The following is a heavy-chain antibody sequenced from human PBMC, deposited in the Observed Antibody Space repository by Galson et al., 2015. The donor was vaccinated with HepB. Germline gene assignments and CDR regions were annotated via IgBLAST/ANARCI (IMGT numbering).Heavy chain of an antibody. CDR2: ITISSII. CDR3: ARDRLGYYGMDV. D-gene: IGHD6-19*01. J-gene: IGHJ6*02. Sequence: SLRLSCAASGFTFDSYSMNWVRRAPGKGLEWVSYITISSIIYYADSVKGRFTISRDSAKKSLYLQMNSLRDEDTGIYYCARDRLGYYGMDVWGQGTTVTVSS. CDR1: GFTFDSYS. V-gene: IGHV3-48*02.